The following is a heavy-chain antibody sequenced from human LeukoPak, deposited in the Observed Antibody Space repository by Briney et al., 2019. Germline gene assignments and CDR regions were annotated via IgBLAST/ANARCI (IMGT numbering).Heavy chain of an antibody. D-gene: IGHD1-26*01. Sequence: GGSLRLSCAASGFTVSNNFMSWVRQAPGKGPESVSIIYSGGDTDYADSVKGRFAIPRQNSQNTPYLQMNSLRIEDTAVYYCVKGTPGSRSVWGQGTLVTVSS. J-gene: IGHJ4*02. CDR2: IYSGGDT. V-gene: IGHV3-53*04. CDR3: VKGTPGSRSV. CDR1: GFTVSNNF.